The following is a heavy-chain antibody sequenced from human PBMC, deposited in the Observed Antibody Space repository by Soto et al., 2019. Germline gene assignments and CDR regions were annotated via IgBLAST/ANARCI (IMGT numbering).Heavy chain of an antibody. V-gene: IGHV1-69*02. Sequence: GASVKVSCKASGGTFSSYTISWVRQAPGQGLEWMGRIIPILGIANYAQKFQGRVTITADKSTSTAYMELSSLRSEDTAVYYCARVPVDYGDPRNYYMDVWGKGTTVTVSS. CDR2: IIPILGIA. D-gene: IGHD4-17*01. J-gene: IGHJ6*03. CDR3: ARVPVDYGDPRNYYMDV. CDR1: GGTFSSYT.